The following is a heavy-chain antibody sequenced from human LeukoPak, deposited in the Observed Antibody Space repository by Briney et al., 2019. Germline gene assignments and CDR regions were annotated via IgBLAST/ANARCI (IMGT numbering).Heavy chain of an antibody. J-gene: IGHJ4*02. V-gene: IGHV4-59*01. CDR2: ISYSGNT. CDR3: ARDRGLTTSGGVGFDY. CDR1: GGSTSSYY. Sequence: SETLSLTCTVSGGSTSSYYWSWIRQPPGKGLEWIGYISYSGNTNYNPSLKSRVAISVDTSKNQFSLRLSSVTAADTAVYYCARDRGLTTSGGVGFDYWGQGTLVTVSS. D-gene: IGHD4/OR15-4a*01.